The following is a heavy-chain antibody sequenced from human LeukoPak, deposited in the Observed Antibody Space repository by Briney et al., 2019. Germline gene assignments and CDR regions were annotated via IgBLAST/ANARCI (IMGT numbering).Heavy chain of an antibody. CDR2: ITSSGSST. V-gene: IGHV3-64*01. Sequence: GSLRLSCAASGFIFYSYAMHWVRQAPGRGLEYVSAITSSGSSTFYANSVKGRFTISRDNSKNTLYLQMGSLRPDDMAVYYCTRGPGYDYVWGSYRADYWGQGILVTVSP. J-gene: IGHJ4*02. CDR1: GFIFYSYA. CDR3: TRGPGYDYVWGSYRADY. D-gene: IGHD3-16*02.